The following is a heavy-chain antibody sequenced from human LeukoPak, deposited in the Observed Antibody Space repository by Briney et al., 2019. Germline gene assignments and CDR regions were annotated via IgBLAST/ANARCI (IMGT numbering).Heavy chain of an antibody. V-gene: IGHV4-4*02. Sequence: PSETLSLTCAVSGGSISISNWWSWVRQPPGEGLEWIGEIYHSGSTNYNPSLKSRVTILVDKSRNQFSLKLSSVTAADTAFYFCASLPYGDPNTGYWGQGTLVTVSS. CDR1: GGSISISNW. D-gene: IGHD4-17*01. CDR2: IYHSGST. J-gene: IGHJ4*02. CDR3: ASLPYGDPNTGY.